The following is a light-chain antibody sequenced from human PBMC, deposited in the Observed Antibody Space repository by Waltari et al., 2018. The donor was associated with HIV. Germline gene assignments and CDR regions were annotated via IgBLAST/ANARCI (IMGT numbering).Light chain of an antibody. Sequence: DIQMTQSPSSLSASIGDRVTITCRASQRVRSNLNWYQQTPGKAPKLLIYAASTIQNGVSSRFSGSGSGKDFTLTMSSLQSEDCATYHGQQSYTTPRTFGQGTKLDIK. CDR2: AAS. V-gene: IGKV1-39*01. CDR3: QQSYTTPRT. J-gene: IGKJ1*01. CDR1: QRVRSN.